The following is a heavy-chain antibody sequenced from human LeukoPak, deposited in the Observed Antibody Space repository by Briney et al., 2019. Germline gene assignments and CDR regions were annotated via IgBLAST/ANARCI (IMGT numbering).Heavy chain of an antibody. V-gene: IGHV3-21*01. CDR1: GFTFDDYA. CDR2: ISSSSSYI. D-gene: IGHD2-2*01. Sequence: GGSLRLSCAASGFTFDDYAMHWVRQAPGKGLEWVSSISSSSSYIYYADSVKGRFTISRDNAKNSLYLQMNSLRAEDTAVYYCARAKIVVVPAATGSAFDIWGQGTMVTVSS. J-gene: IGHJ3*02. CDR3: ARAKIVVVPAATGSAFDI.